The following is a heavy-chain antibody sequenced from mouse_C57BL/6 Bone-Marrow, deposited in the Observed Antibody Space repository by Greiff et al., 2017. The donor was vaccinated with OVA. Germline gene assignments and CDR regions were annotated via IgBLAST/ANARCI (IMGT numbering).Heavy chain of an antibody. J-gene: IGHJ2*01. CDR3: ARDRGSLDY. CDR1: GYSITSGYY. V-gene: IGHV3-6*01. Sequence: VQLKQSGPGLVKPSQSLSLTCSVTGYSITSGYYWNWIRQFPGNKLEWMGYISYDGSNNYNPSLKNRISITRDTSKNQFFLKLNSVTTEDTATYYCARDRGSLDYWGQGTTLTVSS. CDR2: ISYDGSN.